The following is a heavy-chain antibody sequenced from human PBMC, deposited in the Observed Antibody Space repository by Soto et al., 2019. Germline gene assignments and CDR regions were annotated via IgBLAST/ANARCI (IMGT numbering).Heavy chain of an antibody. CDR2: ISAYNGNT. Sequence: GASVKVSCKASGYTFTSYGISWVRQAPGQGLEWMGWISAYNGNTNYAQKLQGRVTMTTETSTSTAYMEMRRLKSDDTAVYYCARDLKGYYDSSGYPSWFDPWGQGTLVTVSS. CDR1: GYTFTSYG. J-gene: IGHJ5*02. V-gene: IGHV1-18*01. CDR3: ARDLKGYYDSSGYPSWFDP. D-gene: IGHD3-22*01.